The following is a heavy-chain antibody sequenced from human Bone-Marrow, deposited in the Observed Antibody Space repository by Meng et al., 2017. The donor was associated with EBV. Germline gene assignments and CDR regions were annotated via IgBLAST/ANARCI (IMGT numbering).Heavy chain of an antibody. CDR3: ARFGELFRNWFDP. CDR1: GYTFTDYS. J-gene: IGHJ5*02. V-gene: IGHV7-4-1*02. CDR2: INTNTGNP. D-gene: IGHD3-10*01. Sequence: HVQLVQSGSELKNPGASVKVSCKASGYTFTDYSLNWVRQAPGQGLEWMGWINTNTGNPTYAQGFTERFVFSLDTSVSTAYLQISSLKAEDTAVYYCARFGELFRNWFDPWGQGTLVTVSS.